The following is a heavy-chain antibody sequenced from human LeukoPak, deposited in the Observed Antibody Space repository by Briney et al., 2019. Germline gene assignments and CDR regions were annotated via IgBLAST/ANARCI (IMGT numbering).Heavy chain of an antibody. D-gene: IGHD2-8*01. J-gene: IGHJ4*02. CDR2: VYSGGST. Sequence: TGGSLRLSCTASGFIVTNNYMNWVRQAPGKGLEWVSLVYSGGSTYYADSVKGRFTISRDNSKNMVYLQMNSLRAEDTAMYYCARDPPAVLIDTYGWGQGTLVTVSS. V-gene: IGHV3-66*01. CDR3: ARDPPAVLIDTYG. CDR1: GFIVTNNY.